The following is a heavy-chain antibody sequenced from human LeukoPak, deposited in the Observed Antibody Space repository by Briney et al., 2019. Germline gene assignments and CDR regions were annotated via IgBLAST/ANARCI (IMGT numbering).Heavy chain of an antibody. Sequence: SETLSLTCTVSGGSISSSSYYWGWIRQPPGKGLEWIGSIYYSGSTYYNPSLKSRVTISVDTSKNQFSLKLSSVTAADTAVYYYARGHILTGSLKAWGQGTLVTVSS. J-gene: IGHJ5*02. CDR1: GGSISSSSYY. V-gene: IGHV4-39*01. CDR2: IYYSGST. CDR3: ARGHILTGSLKA. D-gene: IGHD3-9*01.